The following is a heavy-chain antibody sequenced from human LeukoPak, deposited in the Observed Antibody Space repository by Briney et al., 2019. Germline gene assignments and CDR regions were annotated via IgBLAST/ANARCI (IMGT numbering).Heavy chain of an antibody. CDR1: GFTFSSYS. CDR2: IKQDGSEK. V-gene: IGHV3-7*01. J-gene: IGHJ6*04. D-gene: IGHD6-13*01. Sequence: PGGSLRLSCAASGFTFSSYSMNWVRQAPGKGLEWVANIKQDGSEKYYVDSVKGRFTISRDNAKNSLYLQMNSLRAEDTALYYCTRWGRSSWTPQYYYYYGMEVGAKGPRVTVS. CDR3: TRWGRSSWTPQYYYYYGMEV.